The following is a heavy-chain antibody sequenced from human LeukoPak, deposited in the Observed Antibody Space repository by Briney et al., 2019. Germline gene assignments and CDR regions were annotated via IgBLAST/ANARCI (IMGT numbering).Heavy chain of an antibody. CDR1: GFTFDDYA. D-gene: IGHD3-10*01. CDR3: ARLYGSGSYYNVPLDY. Sequence: PGRSLRLSCAASGFTFDDYAMHWVRQAPGKGLEWASGISWNSGSIGYADSVKGRFTISRDNAKNSLYLQMNSLRAEDTALYYCARLYGSGSYYNVPLDYWGQGTLVTVSS. CDR2: ISWNSGSI. V-gene: IGHV3-9*01. J-gene: IGHJ4*02.